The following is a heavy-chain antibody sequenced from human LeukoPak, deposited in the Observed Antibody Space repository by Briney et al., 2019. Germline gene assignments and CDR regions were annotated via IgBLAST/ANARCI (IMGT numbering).Heavy chain of an antibody. CDR1: EYTFTSYD. J-gene: IGHJ6*02. Sequence: GASVKVSCKASEYTFTSYDINWVRQATGQGLEWMGWMNPNSGNTGYAQKFQGRVTMTRNTSISTAYMELSSLRSEDTAVYYCARDLYSSWYDYYYYYGMDVWGQGTTVTVSS. V-gene: IGHV1-8*01. CDR2: MNPNSGNT. D-gene: IGHD6-13*01. CDR3: ARDLYSSWYDYYYYYGMDV.